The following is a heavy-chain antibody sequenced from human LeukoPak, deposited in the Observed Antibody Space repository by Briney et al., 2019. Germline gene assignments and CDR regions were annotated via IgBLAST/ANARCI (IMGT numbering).Heavy chain of an antibody. Sequence: GGSLRLSCAASGFTFSSYAMSWVRQAPGKGLEWVSVISNSGGSTFYADSVKGRFTISRDNSKNTLYLQMISLRAEDTAVYYCAKRASGSGTSLYYFDYWGQGTLVTVSS. V-gene: IGHV3-23*01. CDR1: GFTFSSYA. D-gene: IGHD3-10*01. J-gene: IGHJ4*02. CDR2: ISNSGGST. CDR3: AKRASGSGTSLYYFDY.